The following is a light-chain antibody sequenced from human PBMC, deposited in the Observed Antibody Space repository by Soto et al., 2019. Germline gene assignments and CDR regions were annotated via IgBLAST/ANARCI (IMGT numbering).Light chain of an antibody. CDR2: DTS. V-gene: IGKV3-11*01. Sequence: IVLRQSPATLSFSPGEEATLSCRASQSIAIYLAWYQQKSGQSPRLLIYDTSNRAPGIPDRFSGSASGTDFTLTISSLEPEDFAVYYCQQRATWPWTFGQGTTVEIK. CDR1: QSIAIY. J-gene: IGKJ1*01. CDR3: QQRATWPWT.